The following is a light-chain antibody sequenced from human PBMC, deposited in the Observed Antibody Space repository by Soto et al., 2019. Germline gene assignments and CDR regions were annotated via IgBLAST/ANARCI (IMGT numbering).Light chain of an antibody. J-gene: IGLJ2*01. CDR2: AVS. Sequence: QSALTQPASVSGSPGQSITISCTGTSSDVGDHNSVSWYQQQPGKAPKLMIYAVSNRPSGVSNRFSGSKSGNTASLTISGLQAEDEADYYCSSYTTSTTVIIGGGTQLTVL. CDR3: SSYTTSTTVI. CDR1: SSDVGDHNS. V-gene: IGLV2-14*03.